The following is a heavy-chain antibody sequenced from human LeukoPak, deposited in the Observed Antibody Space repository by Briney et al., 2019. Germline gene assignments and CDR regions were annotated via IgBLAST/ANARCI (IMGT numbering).Heavy chain of an antibody. V-gene: IGHV4-59*07. CDR2: IYYSGST. J-gene: IGHJ4*02. CDR3: ARSRFHSSGFGY. D-gene: IGHD6-25*01. Sequence: SDTLSLTCTVSGGSISSYYWRWIRQPPGKGLEWIGYIYYSGSTNYNPSLKSRVTISVDTSKNQFSLKLSSVTAADTAVYYCARSRFHSSGFGYWGQGTLVTVSS. CDR1: GGSISSYY.